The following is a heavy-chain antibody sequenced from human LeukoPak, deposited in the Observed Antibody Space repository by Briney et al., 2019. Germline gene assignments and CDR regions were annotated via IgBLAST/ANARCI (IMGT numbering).Heavy chain of an antibody. Sequence: SETLSLTCTVSGVYISTSNYYWGWIRHPPGKSLEWIGSISYSGSTSYNPSLKSRVTISVDTSKSQFSLKLTSVTAADTAAYYCARHQRPNYYDRSGPPDYWGQGTLVTVSS. J-gene: IGHJ4*02. CDR2: ISYSGST. CDR1: GVYISTSNYY. V-gene: IGHV4-39*01. CDR3: ARHQRPNYYDRSGPPDY. D-gene: IGHD3-22*01.